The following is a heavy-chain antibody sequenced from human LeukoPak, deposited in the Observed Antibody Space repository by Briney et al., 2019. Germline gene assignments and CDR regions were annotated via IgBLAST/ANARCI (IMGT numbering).Heavy chain of an antibody. CDR1: GYTFTSYG. V-gene: IGHV1-18*01. CDR2: ISAYNGNT. J-gene: IGHJ4*02. Sequence: ASVKVSCKASGYTFTSYGISWVRQAPGQGLEWMGWISAYNGNTNYAQKLQGRVTMTTDTSTSTAYMELRSLRSDDTAVYYCARVSRIVVVVAARSSGGAVSYWGQGTLVTVSS. CDR3: ARVSRIVVVVAARSSGGAVSY. D-gene: IGHD2-15*01.